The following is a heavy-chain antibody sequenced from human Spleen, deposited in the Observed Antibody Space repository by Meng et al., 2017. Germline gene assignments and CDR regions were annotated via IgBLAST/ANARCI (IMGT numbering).Heavy chain of an antibody. Sequence: QGQLHESGPGLLKPSQTLSLTCTVSRASVYSGGYYWSWIRQHPGKGLEWIGHIYYSGSTYYNPSLKSRFSISVDTSKNQFSLNLTSVTAADTAVYYCARKMIGTGSFDYWGQGSLVTVSS. V-gene: IGHV4-31*03. J-gene: IGHJ4*02. CDR3: ARKMIGTGSFDY. CDR2: IYYSGST. D-gene: IGHD3-10*01. CDR1: RASVYSGGYY.